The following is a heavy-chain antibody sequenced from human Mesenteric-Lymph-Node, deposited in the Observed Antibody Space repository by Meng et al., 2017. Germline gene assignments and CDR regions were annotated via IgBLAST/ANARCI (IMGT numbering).Heavy chain of an antibody. V-gene: IGHV3-21*01. CDR3: ARGVWFGELFEGNFDY. CDR1: GFTFSSYT. J-gene: IGHJ4*02. Sequence: GESLKISCAASGFTFSSYTMNWVRQAPGKGLEWVASISGSTTYIYYADSVKGRLTISRDNAKNTLYLQMNSLRAEDTAVYYCARGVWFGELFEGNFDYWGQGTLVTVSS. D-gene: IGHD3-10*01. CDR2: ISGSTTYI.